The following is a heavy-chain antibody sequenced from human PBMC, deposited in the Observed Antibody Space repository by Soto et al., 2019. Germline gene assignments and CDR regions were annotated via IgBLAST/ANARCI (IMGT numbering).Heavy chain of an antibody. CDR3: TTIYYDFWSGYSTPNDY. D-gene: IGHD3-3*01. Sequence: GGSLRLSCAASGFTFSNAWMNWVRQAPGKGLEWVGRIKSKTAGGTKDYAATVKGRFTISRYDSKNTLYMKMNSLKTEDTAVYYCTTIYYDFWSGYSTPNDYWGQGTLVTVSS. CDR1: GFTFSNAW. V-gene: IGHV3-15*07. J-gene: IGHJ4*02. CDR2: IKSKTAGGTK.